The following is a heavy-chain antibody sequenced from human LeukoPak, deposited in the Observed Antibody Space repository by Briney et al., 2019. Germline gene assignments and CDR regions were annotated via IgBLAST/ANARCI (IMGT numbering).Heavy chain of an antibody. CDR3: ARQATVVERGFDY. Sequence: SETLSLTCTVSGYSISSGYYWGWIRQPPGMGLEWIGSIYHSGSTYYNPSLKSRVTISVDTSKNQFSLKLSSVTAADTAVYYCARQATVVERGFDYWGQGTLVTVSS. D-gene: IGHD3-22*01. J-gene: IGHJ4*02. CDR2: IYHSGST. CDR1: GYSISSGYY. V-gene: IGHV4-38-2*02.